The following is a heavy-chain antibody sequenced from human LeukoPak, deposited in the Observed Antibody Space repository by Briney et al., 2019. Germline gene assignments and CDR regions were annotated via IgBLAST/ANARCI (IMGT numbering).Heavy chain of an antibody. CDR1: GFTFRSYW. CDR2: IKGEGSEK. D-gene: IGHD5-24*01. CDR3: ARDEYRSRWLHP. J-gene: IGHJ5*02. Sequence: GGSLRLSCAASGFTFRSYWMRWVRLAPGKGLEWVANIKGEGSEKLYADSVKGRFTISRDNAQNSVHLQMNSLRAEDTAVYHCARDEYRSRWLHPWGQGTLVTVTS. V-gene: IGHV3-7*01.